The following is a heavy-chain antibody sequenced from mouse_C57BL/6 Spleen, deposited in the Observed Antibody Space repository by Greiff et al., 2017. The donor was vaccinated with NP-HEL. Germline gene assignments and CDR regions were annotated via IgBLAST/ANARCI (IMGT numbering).Heavy chain of an antibody. V-gene: IGHV1-55*01. Sequence: VQLQQPGAELVKPGASVKMSCKASGYTFTSYWITWVKQRPGQGLEWIGDLYPGSGSTNYNEKFKSKATLTVDTSSSTAYMQLSSLTSEDSAVYYCAAYYDPYYYAMDYWGQGTSVTVSS. CDR1: GYTFTSYW. D-gene: IGHD2-4*01. J-gene: IGHJ4*01. CDR3: AAYYDPYYYAMDY. CDR2: LYPGSGST.